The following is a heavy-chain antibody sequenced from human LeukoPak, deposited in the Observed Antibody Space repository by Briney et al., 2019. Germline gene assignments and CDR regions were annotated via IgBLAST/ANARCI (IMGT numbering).Heavy chain of an antibody. D-gene: IGHD3-22*01. V-gene: IGHV3-23*01. Sequence: GGSLRLSCAAAGFTFTIHAMSWVRQAPGKGLEWVSAVSGSGDSTYYADSVKGRFTISRDNSKNTLYLQMISLRAEDTAVYYCAKVKGYHYDSSGIDYWGQGTLVTVSS. CDR1: GFTFTIHA. CDR2: VSGSGDST. J-gene: IGHJ4*02. CDR3: AKVKGYHYDSSGIDY.